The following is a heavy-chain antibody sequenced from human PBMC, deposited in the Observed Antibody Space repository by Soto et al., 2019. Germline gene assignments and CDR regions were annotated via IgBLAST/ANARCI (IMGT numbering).Heavy chain of an antibody. Sequence: LRLSCAASGFTFSSYEMNWVRQAPGKGLEWVSYISSSGSTIYYADSVKGRFTISRDNAKNSLYLQMNSLRAEDTAVYYCAREGRPAAQWSLDYYYYGMDVWGQGTTVTVSS. CDR3: AREGRPAAQWSLDYYYYGMDV. D-gene: IGHD2-2*01. V-gene: IGHV3-48*03. J-gene: IGHJ6*02. CDR1: GFTFSSYE. CDR2: ISSSGSTI.